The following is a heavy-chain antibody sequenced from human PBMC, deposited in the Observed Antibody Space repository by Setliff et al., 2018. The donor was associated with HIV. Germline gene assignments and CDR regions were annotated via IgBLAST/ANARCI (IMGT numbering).Heavy chain of an antibody. J-gene: IGHJ3*01. Sequence: SVKVSCKASGYPFTRHHMHWVRQAPGQGLEWMGSIIPIFNTGNYAQKFQNRVTITADESTSTTYMELSSLRSEDTAVYFCATGRHYYDSSDYPANPFDVWGQGTMVTVSS. CDR1: GYPFTRHH. CDR2: IIPIFNTG. V-gene: IGHV1-69*13. D-gene: IGHD3-22*01. CDR3: ATGRHYYDSSDYPANPFDV.